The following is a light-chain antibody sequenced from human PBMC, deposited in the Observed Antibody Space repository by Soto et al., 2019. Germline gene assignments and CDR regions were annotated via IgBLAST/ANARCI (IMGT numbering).Light chain of an antibody. CDR1: ISNIGTNY. Sequence: QSVLTQPPSVSGTPGQRVTISCSGGISNIGTNYVHCFQQLPGTAPKVLSNRDNQRPSGVPDRFSGSKSGTSASLAISGLQSEDEAEYYCAAWDDTVRSYVFGTGTKVTVL. J-gene: IGLJ1*01. CDR3: AAWDDTVRSYV. V-gene: IGLV1-47*01. CDR2: RDN.